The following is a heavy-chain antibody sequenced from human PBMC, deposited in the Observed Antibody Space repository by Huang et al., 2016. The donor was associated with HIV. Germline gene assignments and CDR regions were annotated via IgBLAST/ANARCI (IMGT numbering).Heavy chain of an antibody. CDR1: GYSFTSYW. Sequence: EVQLVQSGAEVKKPGESLKFSCKGSGYSFTSYWIGWVRQMPGKGLAWMGIIYPGDSDTRDSPSVQGQGTISADKSISTAYLQWSSLKASDTAMYYCARLSTTWYFDYWGQGTLVTVSS. D-gene: IGHD1-1*01. CDR3: ARLSTTWYFDY. V-gene: IGHV5-51*01. CDR2: IYPGDSDT. J-gene: IGHJ4*02.